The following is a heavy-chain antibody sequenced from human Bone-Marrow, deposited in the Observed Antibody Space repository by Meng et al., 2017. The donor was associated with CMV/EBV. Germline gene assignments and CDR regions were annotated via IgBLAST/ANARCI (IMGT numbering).Heavy chain of an antibody. CDR1: GFTFSSYA. CDR3: AKDLTPQLVPTYFDY. V-gene: IGHV3-33*06. J-gene: IGHJ4*02. CDR2: IWYDGSNK. Sequence: GGSLRLSCAASGFTFSSYAMSWVRQAPGKGLEWVAVIWYDGSNKYYADSVKGRFTISRDNSKNTLYLQMNSLRAEDTAVYYCAKDLTPQLVPTYFDYWGQGTLVTVSS. D-gene: IGHD6-6*01.